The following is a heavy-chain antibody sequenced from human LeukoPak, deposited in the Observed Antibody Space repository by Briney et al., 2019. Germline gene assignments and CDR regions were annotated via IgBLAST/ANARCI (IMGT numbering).Heavy chain of an antibody. CDR3: ARGPRTYYDFWSGYPY. CDR2: INHSGST. V-gene: IGHV4-34*01. CDR1: GGSFSGYY. Sequence: SETLSLTCAVYGGSFSGYYWIWIRQPPGKGLEWIGEINHSGSTNYNPSLKSRVTISVDTSKNQFSLKLSSVTAADTAVYYCARGPRTYYDFWSGYPYWGQGTLVTVSS. D-gene: IGHD3-3*01. J-gene: IGHJ4*02.